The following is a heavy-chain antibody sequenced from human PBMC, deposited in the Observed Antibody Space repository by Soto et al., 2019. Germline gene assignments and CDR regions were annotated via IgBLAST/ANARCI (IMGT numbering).Heavy chain of an antibody. CDR3: VRDETYSSYYFDY. V-gene: IGHV1-18*01. CDR2: ISGYNGNT. Sequence: QVQLVQSGGEVKQPGASVKVSCKASGYTFISYGFSWVRQAPGQGLEWMGWISGYNGNTDYAQKFQGRVVMTTDTSTSTAYMELRSLRADDTAVYYCVRDETYSSYYFDYWGQGTPDTVSS. CDR1: GYTFISYG. D-gene: IGHD5-18*01. J-gene: IGHJ4*02.